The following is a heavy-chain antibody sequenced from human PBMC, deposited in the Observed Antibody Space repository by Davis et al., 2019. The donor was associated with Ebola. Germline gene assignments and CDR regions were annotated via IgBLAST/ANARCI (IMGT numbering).Heavy chain of an antibody. CDR2: INGDGSVT. CDR1: GFTLSSYW. J-gene: IGHJ6*03. CDR3: ARGPHRVPDYYYMDV. V-gene: IGHV3-74*01. D-gene: IGHD5-24*01. Sequence: PGGSLRLSCAASGFTLSSYWMHWVRQAPGKGLVWVSRINGDGSVTDYADSVKGRFTISRDNAKNTLSVQMNSLRVEDTAVYYCARGPHRVPDYYYMDVWGKGTTVTVSS.